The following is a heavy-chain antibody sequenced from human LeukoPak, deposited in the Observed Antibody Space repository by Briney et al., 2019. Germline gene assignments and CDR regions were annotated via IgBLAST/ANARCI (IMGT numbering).Heavy chain of an antibody. CDR2: ITSSGSTI. CDR1: GFIFSDYY. J-gene: IGHJ4*02. Sequence: GGSLRLSCAASGFIFSDYYMSWIRQAPGKGLEWVSYITSSGSTIYYADSVKGRFTISRDNAKNSLYLQMNSLRAEDTAVYYCAGRNAYNSAYWGQGTLVTVSS. CDR3: AGRNAYNSAY. V-gene: IGHV3-11*01. D-gene: IGHD5-24*01.